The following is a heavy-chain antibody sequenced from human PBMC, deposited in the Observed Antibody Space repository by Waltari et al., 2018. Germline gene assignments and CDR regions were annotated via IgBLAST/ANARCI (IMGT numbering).Heavy chain of an antibody. J-gene: IGHJ4*02. CDR1: GSTFTSYD. Sequence: QVQLVQSGAEVKKPGASVKVSCKASGSTFTSYDINWVRQATGQGIEWMGWMKPNSGNTGYAPKFQGRVTMTRNTSISTAYIELSSLRSEDTAVYYCARKIAARGGYFDYWGQGTLVTVSS. D-gene: IGHD6-6*01. V-gene: IGHV1-8*01. CDR2: MKPNSGNT. CDR3: ARKIAARGGYFDY.